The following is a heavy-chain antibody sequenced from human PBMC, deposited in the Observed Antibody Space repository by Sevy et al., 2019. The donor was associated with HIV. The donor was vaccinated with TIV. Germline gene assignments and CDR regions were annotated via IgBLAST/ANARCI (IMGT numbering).Heavy chain of an antibody. D-gene: IGHD2-2*02. Sequence: RGCLGLSCAASGFTFSNAWMSWVRQAPGKGLEWVGRIKSKTDGGTTEYAAPVKGRFTITRDDSKNTLYLQMNSLKTEDTAVYSCTTQHYKLGYCSSTRCYNVVNYWGQGTLVIVSS. CDR2: IKSKTDGGTT. V-gene: IGHV3-15*01. CDR1: GFTFSNAW. J-gene: IGHJ4*02. CDR3: TTQHYKLGYCSSTRCYNVVNY.